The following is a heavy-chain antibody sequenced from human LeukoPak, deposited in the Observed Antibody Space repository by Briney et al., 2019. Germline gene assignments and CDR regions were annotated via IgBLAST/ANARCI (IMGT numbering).Heavy chain of an antibody. CDR1: GDSISSYY. V-gene: IGHV4-59*01. J-gene: IGHJ3*02. Sequence: PSETLSLTCTVSGDSISSYYWSWIRQPPGKGLEWIGYIYYSGSTNYNPSLKSRVTISVDTSKNQFSLKLSSVTAADTAVYYCARVRAVTWAFDIWGQGTMVTVSS. CDR3: ARVRAVTWAFDI. D-gene: IGHD4-17*01. CDR2: IYYSGST.